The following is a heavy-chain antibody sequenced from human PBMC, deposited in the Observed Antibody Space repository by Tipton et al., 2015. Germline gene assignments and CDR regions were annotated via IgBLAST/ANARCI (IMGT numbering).Heavy chain of an antibody. Sequence: QSGAEVKKPGASVKVSCKASGYTFTGYYMHWVRQAPGQGLEWVGWINPNGGDTNYAQKFQGRVAMTRDTSISTAYLELSRLRSDDTAVYYCARDRNAFLWFGELGDAFDIWGQGTMVTVSS. J-gene: IGHJ3*02. D-gene: IGHD3-10*01. CDR3: ARDRNAFLWFGELGDAFDI. CDR1: GYTFTGYY. V-gene: IGHV1-2*02. CDR2: INPNGGDT.